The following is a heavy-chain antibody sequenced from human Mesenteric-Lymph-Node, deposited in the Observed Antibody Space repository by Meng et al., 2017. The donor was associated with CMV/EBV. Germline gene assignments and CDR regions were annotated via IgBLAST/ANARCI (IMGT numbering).Heavy chain of an antibody. D-gene: IGHD1-14*01. CDR3: AREAQYPTEGFDY. V-gene: IGHV1-18*01. CDR2: ISADIGNT. Sequence: CRTSGYTFTNYAITWVRQAPGQGLEWMGWISADIGNTNYAQNLQGRVTVTADTSTSTAYMELRSLRSDDTAVYYCAREAQYPTEGFDYWGQGTLVTVSS. CDR1: GYTFTNYA. J-gene: IGHJ4*02.